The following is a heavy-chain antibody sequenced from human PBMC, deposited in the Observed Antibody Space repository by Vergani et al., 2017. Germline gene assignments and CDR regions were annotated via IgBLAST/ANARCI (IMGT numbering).Heavy chain of an antibody. CDR2: IYAGDSDV. J-gene: IGHJ5*02. D-gene: IGHD3-3*01. CDR3: AKTHDCSSLYSSYNWFDP. Sequence: QVQLQESGPGLVKPSQTLSLTCTVSGGSISSGGYYWSWIRQHPGKGLEWIGYIYAGDSDVRYSPSFQGQVTMSVDKSLSTAYLQWSSLKASDTATYYCAKTHDCSSLYSSYNWFDPWGQGTQVTVSS. CDR1: GGSISSGGYY. V-gene: IGHV4-31*01.